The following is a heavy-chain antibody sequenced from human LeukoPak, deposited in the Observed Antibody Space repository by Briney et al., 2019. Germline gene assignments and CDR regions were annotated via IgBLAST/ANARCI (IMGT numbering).Heavy chain of an antibody. V-gene: IGHV3-48*02. J-gene: IGHJ6*02. CDR2: ISSSSSTI. CDR1: GFTFSSYS. CDR3: ARDPAGPAITYYYYYGMDV. Sequence: GGSLRLSCAASGFTFSSYSMNWVRQAPGKGLEWVSYISSSSSTIYYADSVKGRSTISRDNAKNSLYLQMNSLRDEDTAVYYCARDPAGPAITYYYYYGMDVWGQGTTVTVSS. D-gene: IGHD5-24*01.